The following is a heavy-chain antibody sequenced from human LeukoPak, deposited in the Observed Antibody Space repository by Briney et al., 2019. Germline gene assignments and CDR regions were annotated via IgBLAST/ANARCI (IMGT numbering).Heavy chain of an antibody. Sequence: GGSLRLSCAASGFTFSAFWMSWVRQAPGKGLEWVANIKKDGSEKYYVDSVKGRFTISRDNARNSLYLQMNSLRAEDTAVYYCARDLYGSGRYQRDYWGQGTLVTVSS. CDR2: IKKDGSEK. D-gene: IGHD3-10*01. CDR1: GFTFSAFW. V-gene: IGHV3-7*01. J-gene: IGHJ4*02. CDR3: ARDLYGSGRYQRDY.